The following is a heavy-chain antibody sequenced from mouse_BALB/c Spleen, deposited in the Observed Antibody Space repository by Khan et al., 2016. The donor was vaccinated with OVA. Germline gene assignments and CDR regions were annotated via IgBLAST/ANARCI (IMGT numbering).Heavy chain of an antibody. J-gene: IGHJ2*01. V-gene: IGHV2-9*02. CDR1: GFSLTRHG. Sequence: QVQLKQSGPGLVAPSQSLSITCTVSGFSLTRHGIHWVRQPPGKGLEWLGIIWAGGSTNYNSALMSRLSITKDRSKIQVFLKMNSLQTDDTVIYYCDRKREPDYFDYWGQGTTLTVSS. CDR2: IWAGGST. CDR3: DRKREPDYFDY.